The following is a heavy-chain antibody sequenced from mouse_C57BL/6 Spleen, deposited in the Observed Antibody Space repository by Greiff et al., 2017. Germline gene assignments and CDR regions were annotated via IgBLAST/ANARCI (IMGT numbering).Heavy chain of an antibody. CDR2: ISSGSSTI. J-gene: IGHJ4*01. D-gene: IGHD2-2*01. CDR3: ARRMVTTGYYAMDY. V-gene: IGHV5-17*01. Sequence: DVKLVESGGGLVKPGGSLKLSCAASGFTFSDYGMHWVRQAPEKGLEWVAYISSGSSTIYYADTVKGRFTISRDNAKNTLFLQMTSLRSEDTAMYYCARRMVTTGYYAMDYWGQGTSVTVSS. CDR1: GFTFSDYG.